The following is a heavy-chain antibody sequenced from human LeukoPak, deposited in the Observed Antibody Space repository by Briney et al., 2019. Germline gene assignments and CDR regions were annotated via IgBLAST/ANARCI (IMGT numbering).Heavy chain of an antibody. CDR3: ATSRTFDY. CDR2: INSEGSST. J-gene: IGHJ4*02. CDR1: EFDFSSHA. V-gene: IGHV3-74*01. Sequence: GGSLRLSCAASEFDFSSHAMTWVRQAPGKGLVWVSRINSEGSSTSYADSVKGRFTISRDNAKNTLFLHMNSLRSEDTAVYYCATSRTFDYWGQGTLVTVSS.